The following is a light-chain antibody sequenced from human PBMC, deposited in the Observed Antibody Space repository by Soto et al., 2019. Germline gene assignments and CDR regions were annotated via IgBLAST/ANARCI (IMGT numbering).Light chain of an antibody. J-gene: IGLJ1*01. V-gene: IGLV1-51*01. Sequence: VLTQPPSVSAAPGQKVTISCSGSSSNIGNNYVSWYQQLPGTAPKLLIYDNNKRPSGIPDRFSGSKSGTSATLGITGLQTGDEADYYCGTWDSSLSAYVFGTGTKVTV. CDR3: GTWDSSLSAYV. CDR1: SSNIGNNY. CDR2: DNN.